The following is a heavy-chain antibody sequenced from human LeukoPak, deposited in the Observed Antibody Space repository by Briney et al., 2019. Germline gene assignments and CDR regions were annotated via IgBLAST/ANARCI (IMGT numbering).Heavy chain of an antibody. CDR3: ARAVVGALDY. V-gene: IGHV3-53*01. CDR1: GFTVSSNY. CDR2: IYSGGST. J-gene: IGHJ4*02. D-gene: IGHD1-26*01. Sequence: PWGSLRLSCAASGFTVSSNYMSWVRQAPGKGLEWVSVIYSGGSTYYADSVKGRFTISRDNSKNTLYLQMNSLRAEDTAVYYCARAVVGALDYWGQGTLVTVSS.